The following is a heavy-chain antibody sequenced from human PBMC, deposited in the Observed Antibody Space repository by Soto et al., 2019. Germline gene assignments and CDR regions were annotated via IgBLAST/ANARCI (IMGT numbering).Heavy chain of an antibody. CDR3: ARASSLLLANDAFDI. Sequence: GASVKVSCKASGGTFSSYAISWVRQAPGQGLEWMGGIIPIFGTANYAQKFQGRVTITADESTSTAHMELGSLRSEDTAVYYCARASSLLLANDAFDIWGQGTMVTVSS. CDR1: GGTFSSYA. D-gene: IGHD3-22*01. V-gene: IGHV1-69*13. CDR2: IIPIFGTA. J-gene: IGHJ3*02.